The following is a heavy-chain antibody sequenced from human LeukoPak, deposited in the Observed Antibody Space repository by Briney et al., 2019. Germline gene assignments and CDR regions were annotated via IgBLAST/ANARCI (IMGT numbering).Heavy chain of an antibody. V-gene: IGHV3-23*01. D-gene: IGHD2-2*01. Sequence: GGSLRLSCAASGFTFSSYAMSWVRQAPGKGLEWVSAISGSGGSTYYADSVKGRFTISRDNSKNTLYLQMNSLRAEDTAVYYCAKARGYCGSTSCSKGGYFDYWGQGTLVTVSS. CDR1: GFTFSSYA. J-gene: IGHJ4*02. CDR3: AKARGYCGSTSCSKGGYFDY. CDR2: ISGSGGST.